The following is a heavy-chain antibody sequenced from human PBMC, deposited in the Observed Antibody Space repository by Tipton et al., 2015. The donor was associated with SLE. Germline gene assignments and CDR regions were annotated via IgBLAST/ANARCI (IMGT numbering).Heavy chain of an antibody. CDR1: GDSMNNYY. CDR2: IYKTGIT. D-gene: IGHD6-19*01. Sequence: TLSLTCSVSGDSMNNYYWSWSRQPAGMPLEWIGRIYKTGITNYNPSLKGRLSMSVDTSKAHFSLNLNSVTAADTAIYYCAREKENTGWFWLNAFDVWGRGTLVTVST. CDR3: AREKENTGWFWLNAFDV. V-gene: IGHV4-4*07. J-gene: IGHJ3*01.